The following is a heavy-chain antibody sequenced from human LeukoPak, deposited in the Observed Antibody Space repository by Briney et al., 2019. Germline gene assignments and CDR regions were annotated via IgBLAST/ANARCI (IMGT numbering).Heavy chain of an antibody. Sequence: SQTLSLTCAVSGGSISSGGYSWSWLRQPPGKGLEGVGYIYHSGSTYYNPSLKSRVTISVDRSKNQFSLKLSSVTAADTAVYYCARTVVVAATWLDYWGQGTLVTVSS. V-gene: IGHV4-30-2*01. CDR1: GGSISSGGYS. CDR3: ARTVVVAATWLDY. J-gene: IGHJ4*02. D-gene: IGHD2-15*01. CDR2: IYHSGST.